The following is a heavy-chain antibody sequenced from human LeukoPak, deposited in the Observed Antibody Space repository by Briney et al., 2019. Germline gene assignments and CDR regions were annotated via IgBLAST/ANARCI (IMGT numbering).Heavy chain of an antibody. CDR1: GGSFSGYY. D-gene: IGHD3-3*01. Sequence: PSETLSLTCAVYGGSFSGYYWSWIRQPPGKGLEWIGEINHSGSTNYNPSLKSRVTISVDTSKNQFSLKLSSMTAADTAVYYCARHSAYYDFWSGKRSWFDPWGQGTLVTVSS. J-gene: IGHJ5*02. CDR2: INHSGST. CDR3: ARHSAYYDFWSGKRSWFDP. V-gene: IGHV4-34*01.